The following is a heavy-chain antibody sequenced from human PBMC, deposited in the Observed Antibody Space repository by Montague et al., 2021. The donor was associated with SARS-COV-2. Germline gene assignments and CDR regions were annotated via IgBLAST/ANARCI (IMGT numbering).Heavy chain of an antibody. Sequence: TLSLTCTVSGGSISSGSYYWSWIRQPAGKGLEWIGRISISGXTXYXXXXKSRVTISVDTSKNQFSRKLSSVTAADTAVYYCARDIAVAGLFDYWGQGTLVTVSS. CDR1: GGSISSGSYY. CDR2: ISISGXT. V-gene: IGHV4-61*02. CDR3: ARDIAVAGLFDY. J-gene: IGHJ4*02. D-gene: IGHD6-19*01.